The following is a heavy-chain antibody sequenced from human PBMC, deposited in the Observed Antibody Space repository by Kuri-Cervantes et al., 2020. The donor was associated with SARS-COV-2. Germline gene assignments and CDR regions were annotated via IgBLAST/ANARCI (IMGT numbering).Heavy chain of an antibody. Sequence: GESLKISCAASGFTFSNYWMNWVRQAPGKGLEWVANIKQDGSEKYYVDSVKGRFTISRDNAKNSLYLQMNSLRAEDTAVYYCARDSGIYSYGYYYYGMDVWGQGTMVNVSS. D-gene: IGHD5-18*01. CDR3: ARDSGIYSYGYYYYGMDV. CDR1: GFTFSNYW. V-gene: IGHV3-7*01. CDR2: IKQDGSEK. J-gene: IGHJ6*02.